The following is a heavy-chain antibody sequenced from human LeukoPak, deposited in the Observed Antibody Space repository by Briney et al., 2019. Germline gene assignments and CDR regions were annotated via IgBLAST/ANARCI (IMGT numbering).Heavy chain of an antibody. CDR2: IYYSGNT. J-gene: IGHJ5*02. CDR3: ARLWSEGNWENWFDP. Sequence: SETLSLTCTVSGGSISSGDYYWSWIRQPPGKGLEWIGYIYYSGNTNYNPSLKSRVTISVDTSKNQFSLKLSSVTAADTAVYYCARLWSEGNWENWFDPWGQGTLVTVSS. CDR1: GGSISSGDYY. D-gene: IGHD3-3*01. V-gene: IGHV4-61*08.